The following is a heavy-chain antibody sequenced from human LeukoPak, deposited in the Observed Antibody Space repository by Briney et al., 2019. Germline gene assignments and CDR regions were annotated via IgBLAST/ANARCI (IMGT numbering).Heavy chain of an antibody. V-gene: IGHV1-69*13. CDR2: IIPIFGTA. CDR3: ARDMRRWLQFFLRGDAFDI. Sequence: ASVKVSCKASGGTFSSYAISWVRQAPGQGLEWMGGIIPIFGTANYAQKFQGRVTITADESTSTAYMELSSLRSEDTAVYYCARDMRRWLQFFLRGDAFDIWGQGTMVTVSS. J-gene: IGHJ3*02. CDR1: GGTFSSYA. D-gene: IGHD5-24*01.